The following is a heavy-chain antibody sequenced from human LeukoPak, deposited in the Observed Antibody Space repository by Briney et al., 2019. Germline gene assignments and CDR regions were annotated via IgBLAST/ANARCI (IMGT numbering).Heavy chain of an antibody. CDR1: GFTFSSYG. CDR3: AKDRGIISDY. J-gene: IGHJ4*02. D-gene: IGHD3-10*01. CDR2: IRYDGSNK. Sequence: GGSLRLSCAASGFTFSSYGMHWVRQAPGKGLEWVAFIRYDGSNKYYADSVKGRFTISRDNSKNTLYLQMNSLRVEDTAVYYCAKDRGIISDYWGQGTLVTVTS. V-gene: IGHV3-30*02.